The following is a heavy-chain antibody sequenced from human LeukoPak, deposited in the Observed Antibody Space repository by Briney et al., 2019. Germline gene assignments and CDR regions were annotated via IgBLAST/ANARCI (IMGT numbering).Heavy chain of an antibody. D-gene: IGHD2-15*01. CDR1: GFIFSSYG. CDR2: IWSDGSNK. CDR3: ARSGGGTYFDN. V-gene: IGHV3-30*12. Sequence: GGPLRLSCAASGFIFSSYGMHWVRQAPGKGLQWVAVIWSDGSNKDYGDSVKGRFTISRDDSKNTLYLQMNSLRADDTAVYYCARSGGGTYFDNWGQGTLVTVSS. J-gene: IGHJ4*02.